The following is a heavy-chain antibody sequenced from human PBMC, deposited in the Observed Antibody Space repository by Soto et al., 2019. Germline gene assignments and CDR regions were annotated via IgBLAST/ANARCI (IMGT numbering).Heavy chain of an antibody. D-gene: IGHD1-20*01. CDR2: MSPSGAEK. Sequence: GGSLRLSCVASGFSLSTTVLHWVRQAPGKGLEWVAVMSPSGAEKYYTDSVKGRFTISRDNSKNTLYLEMNSLTSEDTAVYYCALDNIPGAPDYFDYWGQGT. V-gene: IGHV3-30-3*01. CDR1: GFSLSTTV. CDR3: ALDNIPGAPDYFDY. J-gene: IGHJ4*02.